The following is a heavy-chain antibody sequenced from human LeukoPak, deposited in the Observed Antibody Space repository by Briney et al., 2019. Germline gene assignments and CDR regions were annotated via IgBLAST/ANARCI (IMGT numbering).Heavy chain of an antibody. Sequence: GSLRLSCAASGVTFSSYSMSWVRQAPRKGLEWVSAISSSSSYIYYADSVKGRFTISRDNAKNSLYLQMNSLRAEDTAVYYCARDRRSSSNDAFDIWGQGTMVTVSS. CDR2: ISSSSSYI. D-gene: IGHD6-13*01. CDR1: GVTFSSYS. J-gene: IGHJ3*02. CDR3: ARDRRSSSNDAFDI. V-gene: IGHV3-21*01.